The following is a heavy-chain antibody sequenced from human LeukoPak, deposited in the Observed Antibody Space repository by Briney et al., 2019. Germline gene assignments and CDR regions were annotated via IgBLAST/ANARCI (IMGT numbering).Heavy chain of an antibody. V-gene: IGHV3-74*01. CDR1: GFTFSSYW. D-gene: IGHD6-6*01. CDR2: INSDGSST. Sequence: GGSLRLSCAASGFTFSSYWMHWVRQAPGKGLVWVSRINSDGSSTSYADSVKGRFTISRDNAKNTLYLQMNSLRAEDTAVYYCAKAAPTLDDAFDIWGQGTMVTVSS. CDR3: AKAAPTLDDAFDI. J-gene: IGHJ3*02.